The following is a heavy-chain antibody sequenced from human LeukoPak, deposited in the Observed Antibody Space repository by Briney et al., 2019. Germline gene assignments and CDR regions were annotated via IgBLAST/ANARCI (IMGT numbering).Heavy chain of an antibody. V-gene: IGHV4-39*07. CDR1: GGSISSSSYY. D-gene: IGHD2-15*01. CDR3: ARERGGSDIGHTWFDP. CDR2: IYYSGST. J-gene: IGHJ5*02. Sequence: SETLSLTCTVSGGSISSSSYYWGWIRQPPGKGLEWIGSIYYSGSTYYNPSLKSRVTISVDTSKNQFSLKLSSVTAADTAVYYCARERGGSDIGHTWFDPWGQGTLVTVSS.